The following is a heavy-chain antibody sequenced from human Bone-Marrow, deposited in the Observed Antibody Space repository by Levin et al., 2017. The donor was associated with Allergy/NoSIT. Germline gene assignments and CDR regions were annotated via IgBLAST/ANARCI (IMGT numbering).Heavy chain of an antibody. J-gene: IGHJ4*02. CDR3: ARDNGGNYIRLDY. V-gene: IGHV1-18*01. CDR1: GYTFINAG. CDR2: ISPYNGNT. Sequence: ASVKVSCKASGYTFINAGISWVRQAPGQGLEWMGWISPYNGNTNYAQKVQGRVTMTTDTSATTAYLELTSLRSDDTAVYYCARDNGGNYIRLDYWGQGTLVTVSS. D-gene: IGHD4-23*01.